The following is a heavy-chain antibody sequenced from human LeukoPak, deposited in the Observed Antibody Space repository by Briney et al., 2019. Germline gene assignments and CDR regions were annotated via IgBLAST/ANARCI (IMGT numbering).Heavy chain of an antibody. CDR3: ARDAGEKGSLYFQH. J-gene: IGHJ1*01. CDR2: ISYDGSNK. CDR1: GFTFSSYA. Sequence: GGSLRLSCAASGFTFSSYAMHWVRQAPGKGLEWVAVISYDGSNKYYADSVKGRFTISRDNSKNTLYLQMYSLRAEDTAVYYCARDAGEKGSLYFQHWGQGTLVTVSS. V-gene: IGHV3-30-3*01. D-gene: IGHD3-10*01.